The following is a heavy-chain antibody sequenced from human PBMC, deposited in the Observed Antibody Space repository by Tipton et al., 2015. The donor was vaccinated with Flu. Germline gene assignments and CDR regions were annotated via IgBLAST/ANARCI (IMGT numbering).Heavy chain of an antibody. CDR1: GYTFTNYD. Sequence: QLVQSGAEVRKPGAPVKVSCKASGYTFTNYDINWVRQATGQGLEWMGWMSPNTGNTGYAQKFQGRVTMTRDTSISTAFMELSSLRSEDTAVYYCARVPPFNNWNDESDYWGQGTLVTVSS. CDR3: ARVPPFNNWNDESDY. D-gene: IGHD1-20*01. J-gene: IGHJ4*02. CDR2: MSPNTGNT. V-gene: IGHV1-8*01.